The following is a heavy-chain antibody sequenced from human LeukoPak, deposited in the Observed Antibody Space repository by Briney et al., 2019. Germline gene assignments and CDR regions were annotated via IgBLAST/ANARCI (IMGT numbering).Heavy chain of an antibody. CDR2: IYHSGST. Sequence: SETLSLTCTVSGYSISSGYYWGWIRQPPGKGLEWIGSIYHSGSTYYNPSLKSRVTISVDTSKNQFSLKLSSVTAADTAVYYCARGPRLRWLANYFDYWGQGTLVTVSS. J-gene: IGHJ4*02. V-gene: IGHV4-38-2*02. CDR1: GYSISSGYY. D-gene: IGHD4-23*01. CDR3: ARGPRLRWLANYFDY.